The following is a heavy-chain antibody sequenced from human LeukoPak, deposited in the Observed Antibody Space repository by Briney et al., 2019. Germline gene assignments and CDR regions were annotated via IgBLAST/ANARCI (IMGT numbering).Heavy chain of an antibody. D-gene: IGHD3-10*01. CDR2: IYYSGST. Sequence: SETLSLTCTVSGGSISTYYWSWIRQPPGKGLEWIGYIYYSGSTNYNPSLKSRVTISVDTSKNQFSLKLRSVTAADTAVYYCATVAVIRGVTYFDYWGQGTLVTVSS. V-gene: IGHV4-59*01. J-gene: IGHJ4*02. CDR1: GGSISTYY. CDR3: ATVAVIRGVTYFDY.